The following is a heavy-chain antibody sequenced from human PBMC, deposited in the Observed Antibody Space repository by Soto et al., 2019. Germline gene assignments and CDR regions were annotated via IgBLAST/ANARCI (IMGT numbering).Heavy chain of an antibody. CDR1: GFTFSSYG. V-gene: IGHV3-30*18. Sequence: GGSLRLSCAASGFTFSSYGMHWVRQAPGKGLEWVAVISYDGSNKYYADSVKGRFTISRDNSKNTLYLQMNSLRAEDTAVYYCAKDAGSSGGSSTGWYYYYYMDVWGKGTTVTVSS. D-gene: IGHD2-15*01. J-gene: IGHJ6*03. CDR2: ISYDGSNK. CDR3: AKDAGSSGGSSTGWYYYYYMDV.